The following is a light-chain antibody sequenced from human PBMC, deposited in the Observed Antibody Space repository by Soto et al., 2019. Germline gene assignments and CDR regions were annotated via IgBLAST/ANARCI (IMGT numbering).Light chain of an antibody. Sequence: QSALTQPPSVSGSPGQSVTISCTGTSSDVGSYNRVSWYQQPPGTAPKLMIYEVSNRPSGVPDRFSGSKSGNTASLTISGLQAEEEADYYCTSYTGSSTFVVFGGGTQLTVL. J-gene: IGLJ2*01. CDR3: TSYTGSSTFVV. V-gene: IGLV2-18*02. CDR2: EVS. CDR1: SSDVGSYNR.